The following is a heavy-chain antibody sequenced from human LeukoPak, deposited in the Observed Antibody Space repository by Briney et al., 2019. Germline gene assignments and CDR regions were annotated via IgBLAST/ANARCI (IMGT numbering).Heavy chain of an antibody. CDR2: IYYSGST. V-gene: IGHV4-39*07. CDR3: ARGRSSGWYGEGYNWFDP. Sequence: SETLSLTCTVSGGSISSSSYYWGWIRQPPGKGLEWIGSIYYSGSTYYNPSLKSRVTISVDTSKNQFSLKLSSVTAADTAVYYCARGRSSGWYGEGYNWFDPWGQGTLVTVSS. J-gene: IGHJ5*02. D-gene: IGHD6-19*01. CDR1: GGSISSSSYY.